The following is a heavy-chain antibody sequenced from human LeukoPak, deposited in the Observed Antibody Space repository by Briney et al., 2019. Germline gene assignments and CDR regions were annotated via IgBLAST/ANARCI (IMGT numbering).Heavy chain of an antibody. D-gene: IGHD6-13*01. Sequence: GGSLRPSCAASGFTFSSYAMSWVRQAPGKGLEWVSAISGSGGSTYYADSVKGRFTISRDNSKNTLYLQMNSLRAEDTAVYYCAKDRRAYSSSWYRNWGQGTLVTVSS. CDR1: GFTFSSYA. CDR2: ISGSGGST. J-gene: IGHJ4*02. CDR3: AKDRRAYSSSWYRN. V-gene: IGHV3-23*01.